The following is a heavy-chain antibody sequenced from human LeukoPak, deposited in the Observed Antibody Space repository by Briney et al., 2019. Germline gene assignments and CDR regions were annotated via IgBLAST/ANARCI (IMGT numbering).Heavy chain of an antibody. Sequence: ASVKVSCKASGYTFTDYDMHWVRQAPGQRLEWMGWINPNSDTNYAQKFQGRVTMTRDTSTSTGYMELTRLTSDDTAVYFCARIRWTDSWGQGTLVTVSS. J-gene: IGHJ4*02. V-gene: IGHV1-2*02. D-gene: IGHD1-1*01. CDR1: GYTFTDYD. CDR2: INPNSDT. CDR3: ARIRWTDS.